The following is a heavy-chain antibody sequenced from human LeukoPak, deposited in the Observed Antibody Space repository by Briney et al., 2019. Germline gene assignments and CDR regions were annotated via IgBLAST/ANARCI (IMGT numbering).Heavy chain of an antibody. Sequence: ASVEVSCKVSGYTLTELSMHWVRQAPGKGLEWTGGFDPEDGETIYAQKFQGRVTMTEDTSTDTAYMELSSLRSEDTAVYYCATVSRGELLTFDYWGQGTLVTVSS. D-gene: IGHD1-26*01. CDR1: GYTLTELS. CDR3: ATVSRGELLTFDY. V-gene: IGHV1-24*01. J-gene: IGHJ4*02. CDR2: FDPEDGET.